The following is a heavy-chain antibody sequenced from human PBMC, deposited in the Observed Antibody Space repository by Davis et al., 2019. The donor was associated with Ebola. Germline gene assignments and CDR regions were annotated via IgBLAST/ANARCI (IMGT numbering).Heavy chain of an antibody. CDR1: GSTSSSFA. J-gene: IGHJ3*02. CDR2: ISSNGGST. D-gene: IGHD2-2*01. V-gene: IGHV3-64*01. Sequence: PGGPLSPSFPASGSTSSSFAMHWVRQAPGKGLEYVSAISSNGGSTYYANSVKGRFTISRDNSKNTLYLQMGSLRAEDMAVYYCARSRRDAFDIWGQGTMVTVSS. CDR3: ARSRRDAFDI.